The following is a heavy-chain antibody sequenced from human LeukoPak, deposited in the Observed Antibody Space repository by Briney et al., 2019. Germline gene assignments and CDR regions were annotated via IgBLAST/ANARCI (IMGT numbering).Heavy chain of an antibody. V-gene: IGHV3-30-3*01. J-gene: IGHJ4*02. CDR2: ISYDGSNK. Sequence: PGGSLTLSCAASGFTFSSYAMHWVRQAPGKGLEWVAVISYDGSNKYYEDSVKGRSTISRDNSKNTLYLQMNSLRAEDTAVYYCATESVRAFDYWGQGTLVTVSS. CDR1: GFTFSSYA. D-gene: IGHD3-16*01. CDR3: ATESVRAFDY.